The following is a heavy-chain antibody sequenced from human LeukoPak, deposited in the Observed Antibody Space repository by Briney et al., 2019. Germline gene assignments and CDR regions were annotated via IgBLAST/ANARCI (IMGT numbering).Heavy chain of an antibody. Sequence: GRSLTLSCAASGFTFSSYTFNWVRQAPGKGLEWVSSITTTSRYIYYADSVKGRFTISRDNAKNSLYLQMDSLRAEDTAVYYCARDHYGDSGFDHWGQGTLVTVSS. CDR3: ARDHYGDSGFDH. J-gene: IGHJ5*02. V-gene: IGHV3-21*01. CDR2: ITTTSRYI. CDR1: GFTFSSYT. D-gene: IGHD4-17*01.